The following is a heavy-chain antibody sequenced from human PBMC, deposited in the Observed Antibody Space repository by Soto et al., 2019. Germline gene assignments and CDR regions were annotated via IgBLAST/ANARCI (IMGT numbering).Heavy chain of an antibody. V-gene: IGHV4-31*03. J-gene: IGHJ4*02. CDR3: ARGGPVSVSPAWQLLGYFDY. CDR2: ISYTGAT. D-gene: IGHD2-15*01. CDR1: GGSISRCAYF. Sequence: QVHLQESGPGQVRPSQTLSLSCSVSGGSISRCAYFWTWIRQFPGKGLEWIAYISYTGATYYHPSLKSRVTILADTSKNQFSLKLNSVTSADTAVYYCARGGPVSVSPAWQLLGYFDYWGQGTLVTVSS.